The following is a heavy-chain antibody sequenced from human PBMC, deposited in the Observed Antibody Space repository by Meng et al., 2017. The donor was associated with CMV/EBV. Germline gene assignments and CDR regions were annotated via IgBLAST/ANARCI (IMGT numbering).Heavy chain of an antibody. Sequence: QVQLQLWGAGLLKPSETLSLTCAVYGGSFSGYYWSWIRQPPGKGLEWIGEINQSGSTNYNPSLKSRVTISVDTSKNQFSLKLSSVTAADTAVYYCASSLTYPDYWGQGTLVTVAS. CDR2: INQSGST. CDR1: GGSFSGYY. J-gene: IGHJ4*02. V-gene: IGHV4-34*01. CDR3: ASSLTYPDY. D-gene: IGHD2-15*01.